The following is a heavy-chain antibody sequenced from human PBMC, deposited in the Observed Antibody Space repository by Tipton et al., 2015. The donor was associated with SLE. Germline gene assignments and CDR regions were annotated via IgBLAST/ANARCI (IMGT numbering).Heavy chain of an antibody. Sequence: FTISRDNAKNSLYLQMNSLRAEDTAVYYCARDPRWELFDYWGQGTLVTVSS. D-gene: IGHD1-26*01. CDR3: ARDPRWELFDY. J-gene: IGHJ4*02. V-gene: IGHV3-21*06.